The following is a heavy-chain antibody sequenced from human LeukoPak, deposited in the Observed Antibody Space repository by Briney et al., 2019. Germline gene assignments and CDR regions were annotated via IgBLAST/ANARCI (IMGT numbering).Heavy chain of an antibody. D-gene: IGHD6-13*01. Sequence: PSETLSLTCTVSGGSISSYYWSWIRQPPGKGLEWIGYIHHSGSTYYNPSLKSRVTISVDRSKNQFSLKLSSVTAADTAVYYCAGYRRMFSSSWYGWFDPWGQGTLVTVSS. CDR1: GGSISSYY. CDR3: AGYRRMFSSSWYGWFDP. V-gene: IGHV4-59*04. CDR2: IHHSGST. J-gene: IGHJ5*02.